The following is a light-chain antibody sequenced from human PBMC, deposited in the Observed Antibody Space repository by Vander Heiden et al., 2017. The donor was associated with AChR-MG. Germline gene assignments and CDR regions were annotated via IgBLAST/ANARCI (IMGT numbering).Light chain of an antibody. J-gene: IGKJ1*01. V-gene: IGKV4-1*01. CDR1: QSVLFSSNNKNY. CDR2: WAS. Sequence: DIVMTQSPDSLPVSLGERATISCKSSQSVLFSSNNKNYLAWYQQKPGQPPKLLIYWASTRESGVPDRFSGSGSGTDFTLTISSLQAEDVAVYYCQQYYSSPTFGQGTKVEIK. CDR3: QQYYSSPT.